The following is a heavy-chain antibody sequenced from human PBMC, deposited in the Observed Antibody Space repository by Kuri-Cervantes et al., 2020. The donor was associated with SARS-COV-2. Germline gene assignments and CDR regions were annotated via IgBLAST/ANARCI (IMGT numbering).Heavy chain of an antibody. CDR3: ARDGGGWFDP. V-gene: IGHV3-48*03. CDR1: GVTGSNFE. J-gene: IGHJ5*02. Sequence: GGSLRLSCEASGVTGSNFEMNWVRQAPGKGLEWVAYISESGATIYYADSVKGRFTISRDFAKNTLYLQMNSLRAEDTGVYYCARDGGGWFDPWGQGTLVTVSS. D-gene: IGHD3-16*01. CDR2: ISESGATI.